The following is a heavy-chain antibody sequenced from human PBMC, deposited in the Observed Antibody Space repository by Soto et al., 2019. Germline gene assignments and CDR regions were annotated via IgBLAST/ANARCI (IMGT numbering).Heavy chain of an antibody. CDR1: EDTFTRYV. J-gene: IGHJ6*02. CDR2: INAGNGNT. V-gene: IGHV1-3*01. D-gene: IGHD6-13*01. Sequence: QVQLVQSGAEVKKPGASVKVSRKASEDTFTRYVIHWVRQAPGQRLEWMGWINAGNGNTKYSQNFQDRVTITRDASASTAYMELSSLRSQDTAVYYCATSTIDTSTWKQYFYGMDVWGQGSTVTVSS. CDR3: ATSTIDTSTWKQYFYGMDV.